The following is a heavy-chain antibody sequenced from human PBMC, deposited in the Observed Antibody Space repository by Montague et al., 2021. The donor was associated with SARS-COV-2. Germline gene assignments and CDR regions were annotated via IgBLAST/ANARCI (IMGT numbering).Heavy chain of an antibody. CDR2: IYGGGTYI. V-gene: IGHV3-23*03. D-gene: IGHD1-14*01. Sequence: SLRLSCAVSGFTFSNYAMSWVRQVPGKGLEWVSFIYGGGTYIYYADSVKGRFTISRDDSENALYLQMSSLRAEDTAVYYCARGPVSDAFDVWGQGTMVTVSS. CDR3: ARGPVSDAFDV. CDR1: GFTFSNYA. J-gene: IGHJ3*01.